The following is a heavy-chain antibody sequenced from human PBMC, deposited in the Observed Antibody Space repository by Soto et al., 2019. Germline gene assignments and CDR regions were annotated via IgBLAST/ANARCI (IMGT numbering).Heavy chain of an antibody. CDR3: ARPDEGGYSSNHHYYYALDV. Sequence: QVQPVQSGAEVKKPGSSVKVSCKASGGTFRSYSISWVRQAPGQGLEWMGGILPIFDITNYAQKFQGRVTITADESTSTAYMELSSLGSDDTAVYYCARPDEGGYSSNHHYYYALDVWGQGTTVTV. J-gene: IGHJ6*02. CDR2: ILPIFDIT. D-gene: IGHD3-22*01. V-gene: IGHV1-69*01. CDR1: GGTFRSYS.